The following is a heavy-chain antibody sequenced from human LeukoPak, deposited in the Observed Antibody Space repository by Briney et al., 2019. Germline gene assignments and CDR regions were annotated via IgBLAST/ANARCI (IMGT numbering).Heavy chain of an antibody. CDR2: IKQEGSEK. D-gene: IGHD1-26*01. CDR1: GFTFSNFW. V-gene: IGHV3-7*01. CDR3: AGDLGP. Sequence: PGGSLRLSCAASGFTFSNFWMSWVRQAPGKGLEWVANIKQEGSEKYYVDSVKGRFTISRDNAKNSLYLQTNNLRAEDTAVYYCAGDLGPLGQGTLVTVSS. J-gene: IGHJ5*02.